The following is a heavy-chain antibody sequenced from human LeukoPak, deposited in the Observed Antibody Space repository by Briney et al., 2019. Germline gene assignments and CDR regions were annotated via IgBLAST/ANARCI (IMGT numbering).Heavy chain of an antibody. D-gene: IGHD6-13*01. Sequence: SETLSLTCTVSGGSISSYYWSWLRQPPGKGLEWIGYIYYSGSTNYNPSLKSRVTISVDTSKNQFSLKLSSVTAADTAEYYCARLEYSSSWYVDYWGQGTLVTVSS. CDR1: GGSISSYY. CDR3: ARLEYSSSWYVDY. CDR2: IYYSGST. J-gene: IGHJ4*02. V-gene: IGHV4-59*01.